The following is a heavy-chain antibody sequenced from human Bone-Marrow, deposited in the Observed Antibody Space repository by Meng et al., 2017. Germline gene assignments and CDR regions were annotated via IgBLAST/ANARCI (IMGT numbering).Heavy chain of an antibody. D-gene: IGHD6-13*01. V-gene: IGHV7-4-1*02. CDR2: INTNTGNT. CDR3: AILAEQQLSLFDY. Sequence: ASVKVSCKASGYTFTSYAMNWVRQAPGQGLEWMGWINTNTGNTTYAQGFTGRFVFSLDTSVSTAYLQISSLKAEDTAVYYCAILAEQQLSLFDYWGQGTLVTVSS. J-gene: IGHJ4*02. CDR1: GYTFTSYA.